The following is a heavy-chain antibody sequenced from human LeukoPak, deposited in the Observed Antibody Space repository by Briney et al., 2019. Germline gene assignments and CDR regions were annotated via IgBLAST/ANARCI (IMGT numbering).Heavy chain of an antibody. V-gene: IGHV3-30*18. CDR2: ISYDGSNK. J-gene: IGHJ4*02. Sequence: GGSLRLSCAAFGFTFSSYGMHWVGKAPGKGLEWVAVISYDGSNKYYADSVKGRFTISRDNSKNTLYLQMNSLRAEDTAVYYCAKDAQDSSGYYSYFDYWGQGTLVTVSS. CDR1: GFTFSSYG. D-gene: IGHD3-22*01. CDR3: AKDAQDSSGYYSYFDY.